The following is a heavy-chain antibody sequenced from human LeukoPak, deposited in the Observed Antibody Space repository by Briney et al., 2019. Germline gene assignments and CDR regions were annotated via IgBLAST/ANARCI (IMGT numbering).Heavy chain of an antibody. CDR2: INQDESQK. CDR3: ARRTNDAFDI. CDR1: GFNVRNNW. V-gene: IGHV3-7*03. D-gene: IGHD2-8*01. J-gene: IGHJ3*02. Sequence: GGPLRLSCAASGFNVRNNWMSWVRLAPGKGLEYVANINQDESQKYYVDSVKGRFTISKDNAKNSLNLQMNSLRAEDTAVYYCARRTNDAFDIWGQGTMVTVSS.